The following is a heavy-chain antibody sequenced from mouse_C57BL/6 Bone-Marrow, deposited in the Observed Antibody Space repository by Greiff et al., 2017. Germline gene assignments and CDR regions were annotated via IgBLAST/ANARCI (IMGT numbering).Heavy chain of an antibody. CDR1: GFSLTSYG. CDR2: IWSGGST. CDR3: AIILALAMDY. J-gene: IGHJ4*01. Sequence: QVQLQQSGPGLVQPSQSLSITCTVSGFSLTSYGVHWVRQSPGKGLEWLGVIWSGGSTDYYAAFISRLSISKDNSTSQVFFKMNRRQAVDTAIYYCAIILALAMDYWGQGTSVTISS. V-gene: IGHV2-2*01. D-gene: IGHD6-1*01.